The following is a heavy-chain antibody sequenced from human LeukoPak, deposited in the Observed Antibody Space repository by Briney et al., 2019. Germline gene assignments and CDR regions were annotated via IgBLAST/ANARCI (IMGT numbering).Heavy chain of an antibody. CDR3: AREQGNGYSYVPSDAFDI. J-gene: IGHJ3*02. V-gene: IGHV3-48*01. D-gene: IGHD5-18*01. Sequence: QPGGSLRLSCAASGFTFSSYSMNWVRQAPGKGLEWVSYISSSSSTIYYADSVKGRFTISRDNAKNSLYLQMNSLRAEDTAVYYCAREQGNGYSYVPSDAFDIWGQGTMVTVSS. CDR2: ISSSSSTI. CDR1: GFTFSSYS.